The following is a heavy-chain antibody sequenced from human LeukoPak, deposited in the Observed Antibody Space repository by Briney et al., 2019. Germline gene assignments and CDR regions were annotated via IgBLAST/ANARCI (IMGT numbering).Heavy chain of an antibody. J-gene: IGHJ6*03. D-gene: IGHD6-13*01. V-gene: IGHV4-34*01. Sequence: SETLSLTCAVYGGSFSGYYWSWIRQPPGKGLEWIGEINHSGSTNYNPSLKSRVTISVDTSKNQFSLKLSSVTAADTAVYYCAREGDSSSRRYYYYYYMDVWGKGTTVTVSS. CDR2: INHSGST. CDR3: AREGDSSSRRYYYYYYMDV. CDR1: GGSFSGYY.